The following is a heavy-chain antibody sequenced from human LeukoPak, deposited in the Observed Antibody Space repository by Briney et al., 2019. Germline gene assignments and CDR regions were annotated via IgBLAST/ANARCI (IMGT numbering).Heavy chain of an antibody. J-gene: IGHJ6*03. CDR2: IYTSGTTT. D-gene: IGHD1-26*01. Sequence: SETLSLTCTVSDDPINSGVYYWNWIRQPAGKGLEWIGHIYTSGTTTNSNPSLKSRVAISLDTSKNHFSLKLSSVTAADTAVYYCARAKRRSGRSRNFYLDVWGKGTTVTVSS. CDR3: ARAKRRSGRSRNFYLDV. V-gene: IGHV4-61*09. CDR1: DDPINSGVYY.